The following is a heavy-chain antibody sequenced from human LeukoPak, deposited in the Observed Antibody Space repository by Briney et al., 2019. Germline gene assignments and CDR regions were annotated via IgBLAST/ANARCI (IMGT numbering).Heavy chain of an antibody. V-gene: IGHV4-34*01. CDR3: ARGAGY. CDR2: IKYDGTT. Sequence: PSETLSLTCAVSGASFSGYFWNWIRQSPEKGLEWIGEIKYDGTTNYNPSLTSRVTMSIDKATNQFHLKVTSLTAADTAVYYCARGAGYWGQGTLVTVSS. D-gene: IGHD6-13*01. J-gene: IGHJ4*02. CDR1: GASFSGYF.